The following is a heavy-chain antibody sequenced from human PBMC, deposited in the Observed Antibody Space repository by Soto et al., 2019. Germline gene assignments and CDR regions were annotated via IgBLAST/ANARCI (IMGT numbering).Heavy chain of an antibody. Sequence: PSQTLSLTCAISGDSVSSNSAAWNWIRQSPSRGLEWLGRAYYRSKWSNDYAVSVKSRITINPDTSKNQFSLQLNSVTPEDTAVYYWARDFGGSGLNWAPGGYGMDVWGQGTTVTVSS. V-gene: IGHV6-1*01. D-gene: IGHD2-8*02. CDR1: GDSVSSNSAA. CDR3: ARDFGGSGLNWAPGGYGMDV. CDR2: AYYRSKWSN. J-gene: IGHJ6*02.